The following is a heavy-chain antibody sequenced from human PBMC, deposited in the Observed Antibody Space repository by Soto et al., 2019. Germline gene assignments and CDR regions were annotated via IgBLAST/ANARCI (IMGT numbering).Heavy chain of an antibody. V-gene: IGHV4-31*03. J-gene: IGHJ6*02. D-gene: IGHD2-15*01. CDR2: IYYSGST. CDR1: GGSISSGGYY. Sequence: SETLSLTCTVSGGSISSGGYYWSWIRQHPGKGLEWIGYIYYSGSTYYNPSLESRVTISVDTSKNQFSLKLSSVTAADTAVYYCARDSNTHCSGGSCYPAYYYYGMDVWGQGTTVTVSS. CDR3: ARDSNTHCSGGSCYPAYYYYGMDV.